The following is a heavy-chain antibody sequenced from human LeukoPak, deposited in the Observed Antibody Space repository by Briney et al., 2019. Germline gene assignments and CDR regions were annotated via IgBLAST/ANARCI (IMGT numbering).Heavy chain of an antibody. CDR2: ISWNSGSI. D-gene: IGHD3-10*01. CDR3: AKASGSADDYYGSGSYPPTFDY. J-gene: IGHJ4*02. Sequence: GRSLRLSCAASGFTFDDYAMHWVRQAPGKGLEWVSGISWNSGSIGYADSVKGRFTISRDNAKNSLYLQVNSLRAEDTALYYCAKASGSADDYYGSGSYPPTFDYWGQGTLVTVSS. V-gene: IGHV3-9*01. CDR1: GFTFDDYA.